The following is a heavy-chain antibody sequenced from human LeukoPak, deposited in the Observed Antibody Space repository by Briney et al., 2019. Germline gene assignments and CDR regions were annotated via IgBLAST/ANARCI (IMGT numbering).Heavy chain of an antibody. CDR1: GFTFSSYW. Sequence: GGSLRLSCAASGFTFSSYWMSWVRQAPGKGLEWVANIKQDGSEKYYVDPVKGRFTISRDNAKNSRYLQMNSLRAEDTAVYYCARHAEGGYQPQYDYWGQGTLVTVSS. CDR2: IKQDGSEK. V-gene: IGHV3-7*01. J-gene: IGHJ4*02. CDR3: ARHAEGGYQPQYDY. D-gene: IGHD2-2*02.